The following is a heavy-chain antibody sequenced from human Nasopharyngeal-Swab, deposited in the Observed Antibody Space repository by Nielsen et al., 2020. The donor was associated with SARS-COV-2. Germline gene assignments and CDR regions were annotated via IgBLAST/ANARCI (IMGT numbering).Heavy chain of an antibody. Sequence: GGSLRLSCAASGFSVSSNYMSWVRQAPGMGLEWVASISYDGNYKSYADSVKGRFTISRDDSENTLYLQMNSLKTEDTAVYYCAAGSDYWGQGTLVTVSS. CDR2: ISYDGNYK. V-gene: IGHV3-30-3*01. D-gene: IGHD2-15*01. J-gene: IGHJ4*02. CDR1: GFSVSSNY. CDR3: AAGSDY.